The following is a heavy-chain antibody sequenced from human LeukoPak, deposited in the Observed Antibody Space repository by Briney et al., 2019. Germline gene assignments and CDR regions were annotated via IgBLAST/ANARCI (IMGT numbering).Heavy chain of an antibody. CDR3: ARVAAAGLDY. CDR1: GFTFSSYS. D-gene: IGHD6-13*01. Sequence: PGGSLRLSCAVSGFTFSSYSMNWVRQAPGKGLEWVSYISSTSGTIYYADSVKGRFTISRDSAKNSLYLQMNSLRDEDTAVYYCARVAAAGLDYWGQGTLVTVSS. CDR2: ISSTSGTI. J-gene: IGHJ4*02. V-gene: IGHV3-48*02.